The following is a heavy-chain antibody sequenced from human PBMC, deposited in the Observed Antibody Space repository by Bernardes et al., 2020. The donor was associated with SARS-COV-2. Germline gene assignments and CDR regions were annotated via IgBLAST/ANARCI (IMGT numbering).Heavy chain of an antibody. V-gene: IGHV3-72*01. D-gene: IGHD1-26*01. CDR2: VRKKANSYTT. CDR1: GFTFSDHS. CDR3: ARILTINRWESGMDV. Sequence: GGSLRLSCAASGFTFSDHSMDWVRQAPGKGLEWVGRVRKKANSYTTEYATSVKGRFTISRDDSKKSMYLEMNSLKTEDTAVYYCARILTINRWESGMDVWGQGTTVTVSS. J-gene: IGHJ6*02.